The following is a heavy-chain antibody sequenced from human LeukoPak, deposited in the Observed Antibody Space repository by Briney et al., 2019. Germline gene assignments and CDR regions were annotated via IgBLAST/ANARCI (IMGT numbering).Heavy chain of an antibody. J-gene: IGHJ6*02. Sequence: GESLQISCKGSGYSFTRYWIGWVRQMPGKGLEWMGIIYPGDSDTRYSPSFQGQVTISADKSISTAYLQWSSLKASDTAMYYCAGGLGYCSGTTCRPYYGMDVWGQGTTVTVSS. V-gene: IGHV5-51*01. CDR2: IYPGDSDT. D-gene: IGHD2-2*01. CDR3: AGGLGYCSGTTCRPYYGMDV. CDR1: GYSFTRYW.